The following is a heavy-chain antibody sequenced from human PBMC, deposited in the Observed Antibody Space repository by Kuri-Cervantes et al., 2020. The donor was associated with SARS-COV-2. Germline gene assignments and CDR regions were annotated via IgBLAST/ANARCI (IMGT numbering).Heavy chain of an antibody. J-gene: IGHJ5*02. CDR3: ARHVGYCSSTSCRQGIWFDP. Sequence: ESLKISCAVSGYSISSGYYWGWIRQPPGKGLEWIGSIYHSGSTYYNPSLKSRVTISVDTSKNQFSLKLSSVTAADTAVYYCARHVGYCSSTSCRQGIWFDPWGQGTLVTVSS. D-gene: IGHD2-2*01. CDR2: IYHSGST. V-gene: IGHV4-38-2*01. CDR1: GYSISSGYY.